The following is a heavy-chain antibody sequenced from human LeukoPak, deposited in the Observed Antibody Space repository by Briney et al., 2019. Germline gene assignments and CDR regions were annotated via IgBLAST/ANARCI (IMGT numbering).Heavy chain of an antibody. CDR1: GFTFSSYW. V-gene: IGHV3-74*03. J-gene: IGHJ4*02. D-gene: IGHD5-12*01. Sequence: PRGSLRLSCAASGFTFSSYWMHWVRHAPGKGLVWVSRINSDGSSITYADSVKGRFTISRDNAKNTLYLQMNSLRVEDTAVYYCAREGRVSGYDFDCWGQGTLVTVSS. CDR3: AREGRVSGYDFDC. CDR2: INSDGSSI.